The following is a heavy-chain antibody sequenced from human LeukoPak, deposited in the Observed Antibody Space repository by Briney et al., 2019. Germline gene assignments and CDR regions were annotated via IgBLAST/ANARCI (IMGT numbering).Heavy chain of an antibody. CDR1: GFTFSSYG. D-gene: IGHD6-13*01. CDR3: AKDSVEYSSSWCCDY. Sequence: PGRSLTLTCAASGFTFSSYGMHWVRQAPGKGLEWVAVIWYDGTNKYYADSVKGRFTISRDNSKNTLYLQMNSLRAEDTAVYYCAKDSVEYSSSWCCDYWGQGTLVTVSS. J-gene: IGHJ4*02. V-gene: IGHV3-33*06. CDR2: IWYDGTNK.